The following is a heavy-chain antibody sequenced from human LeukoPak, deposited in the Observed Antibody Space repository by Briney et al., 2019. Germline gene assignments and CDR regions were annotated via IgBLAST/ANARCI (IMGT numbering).Heavy chain of an antibody. D-gene: IGHD3-16*01. CDR1: GYSITSDYY. V-gene: IGHV4-38-2*01. J-gene: IGHJ4*02. CDR3: ARVMRGSQFDY. CDR2: ISEGGST. Sequence: SETLSLTCAVSGYSITSDYYWGWIRRSPGNGLEWIGSISEGGSTYYNSSLESRVTISRDTSKNQFSLQLTSVTASDTAVYYCARVMRGSQFDYWGQGTLVTVSS.